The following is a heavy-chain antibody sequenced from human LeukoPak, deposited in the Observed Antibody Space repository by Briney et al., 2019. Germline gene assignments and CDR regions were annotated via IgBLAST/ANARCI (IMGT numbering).Heavy chain of an antibody. J-gene: IGHJ4*02. D-gene: IGHD5-24*01. CDR2: IYGSGST. CDR3: ARVNGDGYSPSDY. Sequence: SETLSLTCTVSGGSISSDFWIWVRQPPGKGLEWIGYIYGSGSTNYNPSLKSRVSISVDTSKNQFSLKLSSVTAADTAVYYCARVNGDGYSPSDYWGQGTLVTVSS. V-gene: IGHV4-59*01. CDR1: GGSISSDF.